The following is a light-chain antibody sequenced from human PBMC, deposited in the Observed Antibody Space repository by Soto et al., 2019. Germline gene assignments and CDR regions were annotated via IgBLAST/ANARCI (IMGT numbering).Light chain of an antibody. Sequence: QSVLTRPPSVSGAPGQRVTISCTGSSSNIGAGYDIHWYQQLPGTAPKLLISGNSNRPSGVPDRFSGSKSGTSVSLAITGLQAEDEADYYCQSYDSSLSGSVFGGGTKLTVL. V-gene: IGLV1-40*01. J-gene: IGLJ2*01. CDR2: GNS. CDR3: QSYDSSLSGSV. CDR1: SSNIGAGYD.